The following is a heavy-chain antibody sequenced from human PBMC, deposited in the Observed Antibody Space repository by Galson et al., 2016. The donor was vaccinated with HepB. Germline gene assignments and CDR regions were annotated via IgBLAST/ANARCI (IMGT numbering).Heavy chain of an antibody. J-gene: IGHJ4*02. D-gene: IGHD3-9*01. CDR3: ASDDNNITWYYY. V-gene: IGHV4-39*01. CDR1: RDAWTTKKDY. Sequence: ETLSLTCTVSRDAWTTKKDYWGWFRQPPGKGLEWIGSMSKTGNTYYNPSLENRVTISVETSRNQLSLKVTSVTAADTAIYYCASDDNNITWYYYWGQGTLVTVSS. CDR2: MSKTGNT.